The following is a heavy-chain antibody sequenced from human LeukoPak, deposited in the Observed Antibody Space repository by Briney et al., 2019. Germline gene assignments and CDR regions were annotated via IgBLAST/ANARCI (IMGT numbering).Heavy chain of an antibody. CDR2: IDWDDDK. V-gene: IGHV2-70*11. Sequence: SGPTLVNLTQTLTLTCTFSGFSLSTSGMCVSWIRQPPGKALEWLARIDWDDDKYYSTSLKTRLTISKDTSKNQVVLTMTNMDPVDTATYYCARSRLYYYNSSGYFDAFDIWGQGTMVTVSS. CDR3: ARSRLYYYNSSGYFDAFDI. J-gene: IGHJ3*02. D-gene: IGHD3-22*01. CDR1: GFSLSTSGMC.